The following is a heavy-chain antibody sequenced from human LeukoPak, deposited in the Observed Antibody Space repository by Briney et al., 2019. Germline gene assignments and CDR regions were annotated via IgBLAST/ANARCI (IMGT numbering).Heavy chain of an antibody. V-gene: IGHV4-30-4*08. Sequence: SQTLSLTCNVSGASINTADYYWTWIRQPPGKGLEWIGYISYSGTPYYNPSLNSRVTISLDTSKNQFSLKLNSVTAADTAMYCCARDRYGDFEDYWGHGTLVTVSS. D-gene: IGHD4-17*01. J-gene: IGHJ4*01. CDR1: GASINTADYY. CDR2: ISYSGTP. CDR3: ARDRYGDFEDY.